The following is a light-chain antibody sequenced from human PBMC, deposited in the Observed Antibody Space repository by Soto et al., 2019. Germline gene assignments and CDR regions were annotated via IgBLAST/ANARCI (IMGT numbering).Light chain of an antibody. V-gene: IGKV4-1*01. CDR2: WAS. CDR3: QQYYSTPLT. CDR1: QSVLYSSNNKNY. Sequence: DIVMTQSPDSRAVSLGERATINCKSSQSVLYSSNNKNYLAWYQQKPGQPPKLLIYWASTRESGVPDRFSGSGSGTDFTLTISSLQAEDVAVYYCQQYYSTPLTFGGGTKVEIX. J-gene: IGKJ4*01.